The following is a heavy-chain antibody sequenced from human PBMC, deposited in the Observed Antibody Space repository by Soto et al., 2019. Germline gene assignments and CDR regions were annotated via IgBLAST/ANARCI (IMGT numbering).Heavy chain of an antibody. V-gene: IGHV4-39*01. D-gene: IGHD6-13*01. CDR1: GCSISSSSYY. CDR3: ARYNAASGTYYFDY. Sequence: PSETLSLSCTVSGCSISSSSYYWGWIRQPPGKGLEWIGSIYYSGSTYYNPSLKSRVTISVDTSKNQFSLKLSSVTAADTAVYYCARYNAASGTYYFDYWGQGALVTVS. CDR2: IYYSGST. J-gene: IGHJ4*02.